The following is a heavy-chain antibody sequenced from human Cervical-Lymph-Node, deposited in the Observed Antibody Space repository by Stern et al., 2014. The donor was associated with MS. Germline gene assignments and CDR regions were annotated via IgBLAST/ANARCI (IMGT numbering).Heavy chain of an antibody. J-gene: IGHJ4*02. D-gene: IGHD2-15*01. CDR2: IYPGDSDT. CDR1: GYNFANYF. V-gene: IGHV5-51*01. CDR3: ARQALIAVASNLDS. Sequence: EQLVQSGADVKKPGESLKISCKVSGYNFANYFIAWVRQMPGKGLEWMGVIYPGDSDTRYSPSFQGHVTISADKSISTAYLQWSSLTASDTAMYYCARQALIAVASNLDSWGQGTLVTVSS.